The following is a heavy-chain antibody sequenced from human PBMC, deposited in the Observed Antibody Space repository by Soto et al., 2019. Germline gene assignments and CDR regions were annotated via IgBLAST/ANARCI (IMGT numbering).Heavy chain of an antibody. V-gene: IGHV4-59*01. CDR3: ARTIAAAGEGWLDP. Sequence: SETLSLTCTVSGGSISSYYWSWIRQPPGKGLEWIGYIYYSGSTNYNPSLKSRVTISVDTSKNQFSLKLSSVTAADTAVYYCARTIAAAGEGWLDPWGQGTLVTVSS. D-gene: IGHD6-13*01. CDR1: GGSISSYY. CDR2: IYYSGST. J-gene: IGHJ5*02.